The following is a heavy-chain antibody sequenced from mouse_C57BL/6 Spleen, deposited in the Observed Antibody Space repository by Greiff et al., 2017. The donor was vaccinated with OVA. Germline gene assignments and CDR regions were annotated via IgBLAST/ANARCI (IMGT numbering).Heavy chain of an antibody. J-gene: IGHJ2*01. D-gene: IGHD1-1*01. CDR3: ARNYYGSSYDFDY. Sequence: QVQLKQPGAELVKPGASVKLSCKASGYTFTSYWMHWVKQRPGQGLEWIGMIHPNSGSTNYNEKFKSKATLTVDKSSSTAYMQLSSLTSEDSAVYYCARNYYGSSYDFDYWGQGTTLTVSS. CDR1: GYTFTSYW. CDR2: IHPNSGST. V-gene: IGHV1-64*01.